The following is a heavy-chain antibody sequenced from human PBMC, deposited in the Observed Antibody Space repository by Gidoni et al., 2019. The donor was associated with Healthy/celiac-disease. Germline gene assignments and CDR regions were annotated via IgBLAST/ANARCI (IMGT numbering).Heavy chain of an antibody. J-gene: IGHJ6*02. Sequence: QVQLQESGPGLVKPSQTLSLTCTVSGGSISRGGYYWSWIRQHPGKGLEWIGYIYYSGSTYYNPSLKSRVTISVDTSKNQFSLKLSSVTAADTAVYYCAGTGYCSSTSSCKPYYYYGMDVWGQGTTVTVSS. V-gene: IGHV4-31*03. CDR1: GGSISRGGYY. D-gene: IGHD2-2*01. CDR2: IYYSGST. CDR3: AGTGYCSSTSSCKPYYYYGMDV.